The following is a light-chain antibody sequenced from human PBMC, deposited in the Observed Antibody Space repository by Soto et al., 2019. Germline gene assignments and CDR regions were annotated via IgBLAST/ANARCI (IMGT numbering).Light chain of an antibody. Sequence: QPVLTQSPSASAPLGASVKLTCTLSSGHSSYAIAWHQKQPGKGPRYLMDLNNDGSHTKGDGIPDRFSGSSSGADRYLIISSLQSEDEADYYCQTWGTGFQFFGGGTKVTVL. CDR3: QTWGTGFQF. CDR2: LNNDGSH. J-gene: IGLJ2*01. CDR1: SGHSSYA. V-gene: IGLV4-69*01.